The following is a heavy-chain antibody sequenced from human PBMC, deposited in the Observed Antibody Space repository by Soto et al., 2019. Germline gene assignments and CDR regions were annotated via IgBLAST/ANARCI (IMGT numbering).Heavy chain of an antibody. Sequence: QLQLQESGSGLVKPSQTLSLTCAVSGVSISSGGYSCSWIRQPPGKGLEWIGYIYHSGSTYYNPSLKSRVTISVDRSKKQCSLKLSSVTAADTAVYYCARCLPGSWFDPWCQGTLVPVSS. CDR1: GVSISSGGYS. CDR2: IYHSGST. D-gene: IGHD3-10*01. V-gene: IGHV4-30-2*01. J-gene: IGHJ5*02. CDR3: ARCLPGSWFDP.